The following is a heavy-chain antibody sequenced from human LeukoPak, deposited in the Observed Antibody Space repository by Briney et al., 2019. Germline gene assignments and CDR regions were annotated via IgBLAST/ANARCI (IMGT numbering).Heavy chain of an antibody. CDR1: GGTFSSYA. J-gene: IGHJ3*02. CDR3: ATGYEPNDAFDI. D-gene: IGHD2-2*01. V-gene: IGHV1-69*13. Sequence: ASVKVSCKASGGTFSSYAISWVRQAPGQGLEWMGGIIPIFGTANYAQKFQGRVTITADESTSTAYMELSSLRSEDTAVYYCATGYEPNDAFDIWGQGTMVTVSS. CDR2: IIPIFGTA.